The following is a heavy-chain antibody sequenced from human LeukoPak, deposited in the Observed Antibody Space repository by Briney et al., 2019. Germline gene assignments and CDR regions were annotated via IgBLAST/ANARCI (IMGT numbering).Heavy chain of an antibody. CDR1: GGSISSYY. V-gene: IGHV4-59*08. CDR2: IYYSGST. Sequence: SETLSLTCTVSGGSISSYYWSWIRQPPGKGLEWIGYIYYSGSTNYNPSLKSRVTISVDTSKNQFSLKLSSVTAADTAVYYCARLAPYYDILTGYWYYYYGMDVWGQGTTVTVSS. D-gene: IGHD3-9*01. CDR3: ARLAPYYDILTGYWYYYYGMDV. J-gene: IGHJ6*02.